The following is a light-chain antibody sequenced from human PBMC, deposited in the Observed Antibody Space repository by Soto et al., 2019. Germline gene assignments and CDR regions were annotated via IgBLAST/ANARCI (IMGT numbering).Light chain of an antibody. CDR2: GAS. CDR1: QSVSSSY. V-gene: IGKV3-20*01. CDR3: QQYET. J-gene: IGKJ1*01. Sequence: EIVLTQSPGTLSLSPGERANLSCRASQSVSSSYLAWYQQKPGQAPRLLIYGASSRATGIPDRFGGSGSGTDFTLTISRLEPEDFAVYYCQQYETFGQGTKVDIK.